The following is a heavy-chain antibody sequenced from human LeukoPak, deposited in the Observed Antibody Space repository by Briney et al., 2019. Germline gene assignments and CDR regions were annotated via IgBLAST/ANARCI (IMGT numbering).Heavy chain of an antibody. CDR1: GGSISSYY. J-gene: IGHJ6*02. V-gene: IGHV4-59*08. CDR2: IYYSGST. CDR3: ARHSRLIAARPRFMDV. Sequence: KTSETLSLTCTVSGGSISSYYWSWIRQPPGKGLEWIGYIYYSGSTNYNPSLKSRVTISVDTSKNQFSLKLSSVTAADTAVYYCARHSRLIAARPRFMDVWGQGTTVTVSS. D-gene: IGHD6-6*01.